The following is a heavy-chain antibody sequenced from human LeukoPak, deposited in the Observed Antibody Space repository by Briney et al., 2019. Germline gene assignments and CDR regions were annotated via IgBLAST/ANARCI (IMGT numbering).Heavy chain of an antibody. CDR2: INSDGSST. V-gene: IGHV3-74*01. D-gene: IGHD6-6*01. Sequence: PGGSLRLSCAASGFTFSSYWMHWVRQAPGKGLVWVSRINSDGSSTSYADSVKGRFTISRDNAKNTLYLQMNSRRAEDTAVYYCARARYSSSSGADYWGQGTLVTVSS. CDR1: GFTFSSYW. J-gene: IGHJ4*02. CDR3: ARARYSSSSGADY.